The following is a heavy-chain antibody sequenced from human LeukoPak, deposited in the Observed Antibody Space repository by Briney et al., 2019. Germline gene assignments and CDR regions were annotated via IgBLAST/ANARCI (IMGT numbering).Heavy chain of an antibody. CDR2: IYYSGST. Sequence: PSETLSLTCTVSGGSISSYYWSWIRQPPGKGLEWIGYIYYSGSTNYNPSLKSRVTISVDTSKNQFSLKLSSVTAADTAVYYCARSRGSGWYTPSDYWGQGTLVTVSS. J-gene: IGHJ4*02. V-gene: IGHV4-59*01. D-gene: IGHD6-19*01. CDR3: ARSRGSGWYTPSDY. CDR1: GGSISSYY.